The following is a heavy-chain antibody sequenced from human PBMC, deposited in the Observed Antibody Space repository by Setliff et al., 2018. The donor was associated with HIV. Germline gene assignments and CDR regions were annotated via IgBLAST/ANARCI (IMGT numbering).Heavy chain of an antibody. D-gene: IGHD6-19*01. CDR2: INAGDDNT. CDR3: ARGSCSGCYLSDY. V-gene: IGHV1-3*01. CDR1: GYTFSTNA. J-gene: IGHJ4*02. Sequence: ASVKVSCKAFGYTFSTNAIHWVRQAPGKRLEWMGYINAGDDNTRYSEKFQGRVTITRDTSTNTAYMELSSLRSEDTAGYYCARGSCSGCYLSDYWGLGTLVTVSS.